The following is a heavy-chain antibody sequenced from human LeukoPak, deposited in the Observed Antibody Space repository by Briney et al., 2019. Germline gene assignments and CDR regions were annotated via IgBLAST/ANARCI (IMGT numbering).Heavy chain of an antibody. CDR3: ARDPPGLNYYDSSGPSYFDY. Sequence: SETLSLTCAVYGGSFSGYYWSWIRQPPGKGLEWIGEINHSGSTNYNPSLKSRVTISVDTSKNQFSLKLSSVTAADTAVYYCARDPPGLNYYDSSGPSYFDYWGQGTLVTVSS. J-gene: IGHJ4*02. CDR2: INHSGST. V-gene: IGHV4-34*01. CDR1: GGSFSGYY. D-gene: IGHD3-22*01.